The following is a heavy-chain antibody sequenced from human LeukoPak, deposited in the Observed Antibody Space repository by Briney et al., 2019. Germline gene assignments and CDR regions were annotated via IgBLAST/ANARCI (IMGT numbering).Heavy chain of an antibody. CDR3: ASSYGYWYYFDY. J-gene: IGHJ4*02. Sequence: SETLSLTCTVSGGSIGSTNYYWGWIRQPPGKGLEWVASIYYSGNTYYNPSLKSRVTISVDTSKRQFSPKLSSVTAADTAVYYCASSYGYWYYFDYWGQGTLVTVSS. D-gene: IGHD4-17*01. CDR2: IYYSGNT. CDR1: GGSIGSTNYY. V-gene: IGHV4-39*07.